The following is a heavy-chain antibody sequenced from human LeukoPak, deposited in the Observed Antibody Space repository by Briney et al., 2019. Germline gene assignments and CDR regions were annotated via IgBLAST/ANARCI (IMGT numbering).Heavy chain of an antibody. CDR2: ISSSGSTI. CDR3: RDPFDY. D-gene: IGHD2/OR15-2a*01. CDR1: GFTFFSYE. J-gene: IGHJ4*02. V-gene: IGHV3-48*03. Sequence: GGSLRLSCAASGFTFFSYEMNWVRQAPGKGLEWVSYISSSGSTIYYADSVKGRFTISRGNSKNTLYLQMNSLRVEDTAVYYCRDPFDYWGQGTLVTVSS.